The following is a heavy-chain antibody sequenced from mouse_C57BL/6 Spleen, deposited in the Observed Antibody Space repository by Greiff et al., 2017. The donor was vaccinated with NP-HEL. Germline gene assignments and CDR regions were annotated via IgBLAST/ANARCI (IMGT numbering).Heavy chain of an antibody. CDR3: AKTLFTTVVADSLDY. CDR1: GYSFTDYN. V-gene: IGHV1-39*01. Sequence: LVESGPELVKPGASVKISCKASGYSFTDYNMNWVKQSTGKSLEWIGVINPNYGTTSYNQKFKGKATLTVDQSSITAYMQLYSLPSEDSSVYYCAKTLFTTVVADSLDYWGQGTTLTVSS. J-gene: IGHJ2*01. D-gene: IGHD1-1*01. CDR2: INPNYGTT.